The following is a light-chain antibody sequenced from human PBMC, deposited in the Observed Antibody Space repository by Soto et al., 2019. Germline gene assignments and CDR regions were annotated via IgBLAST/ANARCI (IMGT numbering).Light chain of an antibody. CDR3: QAWDSSTAPYV. CDR1: KLGDKY. V-gene: IGLV3-1*01. J-gene: IGLJ1*01. CDR2: QDS. Sequence: SYELTQPPSVSVSPGKTASITCSGDKLGDKYACWYQQKPGQSPVLVIYQDSKRPSGIPERFSGSNSGNTATLTISGTQAMDEADYYCQAWDSSTAPYVFGTGTKLTVL.